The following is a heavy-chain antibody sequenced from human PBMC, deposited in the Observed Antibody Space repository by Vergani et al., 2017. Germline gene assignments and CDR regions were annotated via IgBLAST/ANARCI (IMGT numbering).Heavy chain of an antibody. D-gene: IGHD3-10*01. V-gene: IGHV3-23*01. CDR3: AKAGSVTSGSLQYNFYMDV. CDR1: GFTFSSYA. J-gene: IGHJ6*03. Sequence: EVQLLESGGGLVQPGGSLTLSCAASGFTFSSYAMNWVRQAPGKGLEWVSGSIRDSTYYAASVKGRFTISRDNSKNTLDLQMNSLRTQDTAVYYCAKAGSVTSGSLQYNFYMDVWGKGTTVTVS. CDR2: SIRDST.